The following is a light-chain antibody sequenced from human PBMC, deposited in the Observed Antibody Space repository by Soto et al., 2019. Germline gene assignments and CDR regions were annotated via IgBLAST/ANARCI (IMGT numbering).Light chain of an antibody. Sequence: EIVMTQSPATLSVSPGERATLSCRASQSVSSNLAWYQQKPGQAPRFLIYGASTRATGVPARFSGSGSGTEFTLTISSLQSEDFAVYYCQQYYDWPPWTFGQGTKVEIK. J-gene: IGKJ1*01. V-gene: IGKV3-15*01. CDR3: QQYYDWPPWT. CDR1: QSVSSN. CDR2: GAS.